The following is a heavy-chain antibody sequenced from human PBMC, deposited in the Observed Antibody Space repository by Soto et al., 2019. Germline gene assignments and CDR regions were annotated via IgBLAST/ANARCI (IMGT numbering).Heavy chain of an antibody. J-gene: IGHJ4*02. CDR1: GGSISSSSYY. Sequence: SETLSLTCTVSGGSISSSSYYWGWIRQPPGKGLEWIGSIYYSGSTYYNPSLKSRVTISVDTSKNQFSLKLSSVTAADTAVYYCARDLLLRAAGPRFDYWGQGTLVTVSS. CDR2: IYYSGST. V-gene: IGHV4-39*02. CDR3: ARDLLLRAAGPRFDY. D-gene: IGHD6-13*01.